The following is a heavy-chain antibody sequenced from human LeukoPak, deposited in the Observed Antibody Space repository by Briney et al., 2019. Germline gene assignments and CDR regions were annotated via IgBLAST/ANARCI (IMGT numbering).Heavy chain of an antibody. Sequence: SVKVSCMASGGTFSSYAISWVRQAPGQGLEWMGGIIPIFGTANYAQKFQGRVTITTDESTSTAYMELSSLRSEDTAVYYCARAVGVLRNWFDPWGQGTLVTVSS. V-gene: IGHV1-69*05. D-gene: IGHD4/OR15-4a*01. CDR2: IIPIFGTA. J-gene: IGHJ5*02. CDR3: ARAVGVLRNWFDP. CDR1: GGTFSSYA.